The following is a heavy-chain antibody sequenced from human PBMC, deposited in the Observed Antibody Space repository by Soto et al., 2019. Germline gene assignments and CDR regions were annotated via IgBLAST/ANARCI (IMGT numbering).Heavy chain of an antibody. CDR2: MSVDEGRG. Sequence: GGSLRLSCVVSGVTFTTNGMDWVRQAPGKGLEWVSFMSVDEGRGNYADSVNCGLTITRDNSKNNLYLQMNSVIAEDKAIEYVVKAASGWKSHGSIDVWGRGTMVTVSS. J-gene: IGHJ3*01. CDR3: VKAASGWKSHGSIDV. V-gene: IGHV3-23*01. D-gene: IGHD6-19*01. CDR1: GVTFTTNG.